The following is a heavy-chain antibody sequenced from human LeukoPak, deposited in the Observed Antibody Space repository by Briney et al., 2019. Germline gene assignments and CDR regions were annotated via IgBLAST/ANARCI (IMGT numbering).Heavy chain of an antibody. V-gene: IGHV3-30-3*01. J-gene: IGHJ4*02. D-gene: IGHD3-22*01. CDR2: ISYDGSKK. CDR3: AKDYDSSGYYYGGPDY. CDR1: GFTFSSYA. Sequence: GGSLRLSCAASGFTFSSYAMHWVRQAPGKGLEWVAVISYDGSKKYYADSVKGRFTISRDNSKNTLYLQMNSLRAEDTAVYYCAKDYDSSGYYYGGPDYWGQGTLVTVSS.